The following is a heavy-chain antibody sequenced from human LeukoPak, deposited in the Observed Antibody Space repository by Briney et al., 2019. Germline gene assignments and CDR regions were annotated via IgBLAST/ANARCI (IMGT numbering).Heavy chain of an antibody. CDR1: GFTFSSYA. V-gene: IGHV3-23*01. CDR3: AKRSRVRAAADLFDY. Sequence: GGSLRLSCAASGFTFSSYAMSWVRQAPGKGLEWVSAISGSGGSTYYADSVKGRFTISRDDSKNTLYLQMNSLRAEDTAVYYCAKRSRVRAAADLFDYWGQGTLVTVSS. D-gene: IGHD6-13*01. J-gene: IGHJ4*02. CDR2: ISGSGGST.